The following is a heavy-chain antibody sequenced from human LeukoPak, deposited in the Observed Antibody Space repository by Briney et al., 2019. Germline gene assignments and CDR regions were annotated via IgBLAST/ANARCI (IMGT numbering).Heavy chain of an antibody. CDR3: ARALGYCSGGSCYQPDY. CDR2: IYYSGST. Sequence: SSETLSLTCTVSGGSISSSSYYWGWIRQPPGKGLEWIGSIYYSGSTYYNPSLKSRVTISIDTSKNQFSLKLSSVTAADTAVYYCARALGYCSGGSCYQPDYWGQGTLVTVSS. V-gene: IGHV4-39*07. J-gene: IGHJ4*02. D-gene: IGHD2-15*01. CDR1: GGSISSSSYY.